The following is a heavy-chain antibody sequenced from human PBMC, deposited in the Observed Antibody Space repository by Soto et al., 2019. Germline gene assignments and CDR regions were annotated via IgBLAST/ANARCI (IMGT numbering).Heavy chain of an antibody. D-gene: IGHD6-19*01. V-gene: IGHV4-59*04. CDR1: VDSISNDR. CDR2: IYYSGST. CDR3: ATFGAVTGTFDY. J-gene: IGHJ4*02. Sequence: ESLSLTCTVSVDSISNDRWNWIRQPPGKGLEWIGNIYYSGSTFYNPSLKSRVTISVDTSKNQFSLKLSSVTAADTAVYYCATFGAVTGTFDYWGQGTLVTVSS.